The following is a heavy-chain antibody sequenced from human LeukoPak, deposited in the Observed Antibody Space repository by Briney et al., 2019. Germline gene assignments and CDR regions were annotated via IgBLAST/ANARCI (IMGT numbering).Heavy chain of an antibody. Sequence: SVKVSCKASGGTFSSYAISWVRQAPGQGLEWMGGIIPIFGTANYAQKFQGRVTITADESTSTAYMELSSLRSEDTAVYYCARPVTGDGGYWYFDLWGRGTLVTVPS. CDR1: GGTFSSYA. V-gene: IGHV1-69*13. J-gene: IGHJ2*01. D-gene: IGHD7-27*01. CDR3: ARPVTGDGGYWYFDL. CDR2: IIPIFGTA.